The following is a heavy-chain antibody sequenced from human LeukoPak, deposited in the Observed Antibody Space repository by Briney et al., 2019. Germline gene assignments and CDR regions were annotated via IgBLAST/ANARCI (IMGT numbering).Heavy chain of an antibody. J-gene: IGHJ4*02. D-gene: IGHD4-17*01. CDR2: INPNSGGT. CDR1: GYTFTGYY. V-gene: IGHV1-2*02. Sequence: ASVKVSCKASGYTFTGYYMHWVRPAPGQGLEWMGWINPNSGGTNYAQKFQGRVTMTRDTSISTAYMELSRLRSDDTAVYYCARYRVDYGDYGFDYWGQGTLVTVSS. CDR3: ARYRVDYGDYGFDY.